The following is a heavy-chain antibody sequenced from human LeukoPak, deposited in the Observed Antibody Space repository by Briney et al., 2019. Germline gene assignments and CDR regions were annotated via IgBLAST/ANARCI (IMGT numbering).Heavy chain of an antibody. Sequence: GGSLRLSCAASGFTVRSKYVSWVRQAPGKGLQWVSVIYSGGSTYYGDSGKGRFTISRDNSKNTPYLQMNSLRAEDTAVYYCARARPLTSYSSGWNDAFDIWGQGTMVTVSS. V-gene: IGHV3-66*01. CDR1: GFTVRSKY. CDR3: ARARPLTSYSSGWNDAFDI. CDR2: IYSGGST. J-gene: IGHJ3*02. D-gene: IGHD6-19*01.